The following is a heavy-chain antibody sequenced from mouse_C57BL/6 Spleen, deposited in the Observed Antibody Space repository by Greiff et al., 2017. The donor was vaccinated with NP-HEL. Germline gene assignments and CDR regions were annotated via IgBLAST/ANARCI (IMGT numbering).Heavy chain of an antibody. CDR2: IYPGSGST. CDR1: GYTFTSYW. CDR3: ARGVFYAMDY. V-gene: IGHV1-55*01. Sequence: VQLQQSGAELVKPGASVKMSCKASGYTFTSYWITWVKQRPGQGLEWIGDIYPGSGSTNYNEKFKSKATLTVDTSSSTSYMQLSSLTSEDSAVYYWARGVFYAMDYWGQGTSVTVSS. J-gene: IGHJ4*01.